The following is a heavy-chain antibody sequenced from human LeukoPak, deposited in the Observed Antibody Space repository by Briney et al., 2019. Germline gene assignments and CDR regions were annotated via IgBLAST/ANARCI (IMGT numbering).Heavy chain of an antibody. CDR3: ERQLYSSSSYADY. Sequence: SETLSLTCTVSGGSISSSSYYWGWIRQPPGKGLEWIGSIYYSGSTYYNPSLKSRVTISVDTSKNQFSLKLSSVTAADTAVYYCERQLYSSSSYADYWGQGTLVTVSS. D-gene: IGHD6-13*01. CDR1: GGSISSSSYY. V-gene: IGHV4-39*01. J-gene: IGHJ4*02. CDR2: IYYSGST.